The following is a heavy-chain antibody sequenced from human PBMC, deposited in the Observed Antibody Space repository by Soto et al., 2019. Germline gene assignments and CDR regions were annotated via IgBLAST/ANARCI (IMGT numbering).Heavy chain of an antibody. CDR2: IYYSGNT. Sequence: QVQLQESGPGLVTPSQTLSLTCTVSGASISSGSYYWSWIRQPPGKGLEWIGYIYYSGNTYYNPSLKRRVAISVAKCKNQSSLKLSSVTAADTAVYYCARARDCSGGTCYAFNWFDPRGQGTLVTVSS. CDR3: ARARDCSGGTCYAFNWFDP. V-gene: IGHV4-30-4*01. CDR1: GASISSGSYY. J-gene: IGHJ5*02. D-gene: IGHD2-15*01.